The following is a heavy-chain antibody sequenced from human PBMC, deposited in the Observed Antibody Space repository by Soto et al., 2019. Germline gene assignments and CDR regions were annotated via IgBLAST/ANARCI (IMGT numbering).Heavy chain of an antibody. CDR1: GGSISSSSYY. CDR3: ARSYYDSTGFAVDP. V-gene: IGHV4-39*07. D-gene: IGHD3-22*01. CDR2: FYYSGSF. Sequence: TSETLSLTCTVSGGSISSSSYYWGWIRQPPGKGLEWIGSFYYSGSFNYNPSLTSRATISVETSKNQFSMKLTSVTASDTAVYYCARSYYDSTGFAVDPWGQGTLVTVSS. J-gene: IGHJ5*02.